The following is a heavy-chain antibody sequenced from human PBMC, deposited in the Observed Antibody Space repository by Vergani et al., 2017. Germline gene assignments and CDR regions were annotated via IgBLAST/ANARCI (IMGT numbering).Heavy chain of an antibody. V-gene: IGHV4-34*01. CDR1: GGSFSGYY. CDR3: ARAGVRYFDWSLPRGYYFDY. D-gene: IGHD3-9*01. Sequence: QVQLQQWGAGLLKPSETLSLTCAVYGGSFSGYYWSWIRQPPGKGLEWIGEINHSGSTNYNPSLKSRVTISVDTSKNQFSLKLSSVTAADTAVYYCARAGVRYFDWSLPRGYYFDYWGQGTLVTVSS. J-gene: IGHJ4*02. CDR2: INHSGST.